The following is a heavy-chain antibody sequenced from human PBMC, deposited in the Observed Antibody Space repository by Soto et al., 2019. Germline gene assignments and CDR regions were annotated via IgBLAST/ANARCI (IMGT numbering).Heavy chain of an antibody. CDR3: AKDPGYGDYEDYFDY. V-gene: IGHV3-30*18. D-gene: IGHD4-17*01. CDR2: ISFDGSNK. CDR1: GFTFSSYG. J-gene: IGHJ4*02. Sequence: QVQLVESGGGVVQPGRSLRLSCAASGFTFSSYGMHWVLQAPGKGLEWVAVISFDGSNKYYADSVQGRFTISRDNSKNTLYLQMNSLRAEDTAVYYCAKDPGYGDYEDYFDYWGQGTLVTVSS.